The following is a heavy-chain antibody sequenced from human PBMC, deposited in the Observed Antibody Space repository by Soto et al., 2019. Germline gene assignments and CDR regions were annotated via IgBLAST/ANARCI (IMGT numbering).Heavy chain of an antibody. J-gene: IGHJ4*02. V-gene: IGHV3-7*03. CDR2: IRHDGGDK. Sequence: EVHLVESGGGLVQPGGSLRLSCATSGFSMSHYWLMWVRQAPGKGLEWVANIRHDGGDKYYGDSVKGRFTASRDESKNSVYLQMNSLKTEDTAVYYCVRATYFSDSSGYTRCLDDWGQGTLVTVSS. CDR1: GFSMSHYW. CDR3: VRATYFSDSSGYTRCLDD. D-gene: IGHD3-22*01.